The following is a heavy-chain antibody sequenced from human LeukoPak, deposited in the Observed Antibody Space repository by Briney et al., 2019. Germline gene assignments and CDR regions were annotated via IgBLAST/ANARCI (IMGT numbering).Heavy chain of an antibody. V-gene: IGHV3-20*04. D-gene: IGHD6-13*01. Sequence: GGSLRLSCAASGFTFSSYSMNWVRQAPGKGLEWVSGSNWNGGSTGYADSVKGRFTISRDTAKNSLYLQMNSLRAEDTALYYCARDLSAAGAYFDYWGQGTLVTVSS. CDR3: ARDLSAAGAYFDY. CDR2: SNWNGGST. CDR1: GFTFSSYS. J-gene: IGHJ4*02.